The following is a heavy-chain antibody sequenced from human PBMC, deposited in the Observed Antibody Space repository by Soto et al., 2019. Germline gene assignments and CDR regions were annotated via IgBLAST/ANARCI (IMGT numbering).Heavy chain of an antibody. CDR2: IYYSGST. CDR3: ARTGGVRGVADY. CDR1: GGSISSSSYY. J-gene: IGHJ4*02. D-gene: IGHD3-10*01. Sequence: SETLSLTCTVSGGSISSSSYYWGWIRQPPGKGLEWIGSIYYSGSTYYNPSLKSRVTISVDTSKNQFSLKLSSVTAADTAVYYCARTGGVRGVADYWGQGTLVTVSS. V-gene: IGHV4-39*01.